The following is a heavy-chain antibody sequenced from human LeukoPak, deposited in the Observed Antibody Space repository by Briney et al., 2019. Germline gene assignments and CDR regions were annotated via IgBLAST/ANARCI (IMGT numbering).Heavy chain of an antibody. CDR3: TRGDSSSKIDY. CDR1: GFTFRGYW. Sequence: GGSLRLSCAASGFTFRGYWMSWVRQAPGKGLEWVSNIKEDGSEKYYVDSVKGRFTISRDNAKNSLHLQMDSLRVEDTAVYYCTRGDSSSKIDYWGQGTMVTVSS. D-gene: IGHD6-6*01. J-gene: IGHJ4*02. V-gene: IGHV3-7*01. CDR2: IKEDGSEK.